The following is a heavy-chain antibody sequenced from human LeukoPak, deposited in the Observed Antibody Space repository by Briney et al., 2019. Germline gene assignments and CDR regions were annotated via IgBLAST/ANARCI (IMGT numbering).Heavy chain of an antibody. CDR3: AKGMSGSSPYNWFDP. D-gene: IGHD1-26*01. Sequence: GGSLRLSCAVSGHTFSNYAMSWVRQAPGKGLEWVSVIGGSGVNTYYADSVKGRFTISRDNSKNTLFLQMNSLRAEDSAVYYCAKGMSGSSPYNWFDPWGQGTLVTVSS. CDR2: IGGSGVNT. V-gene: IGHV3-23*01. J-gene: IGHJ5*02. CDR1: GHTFSNYA.